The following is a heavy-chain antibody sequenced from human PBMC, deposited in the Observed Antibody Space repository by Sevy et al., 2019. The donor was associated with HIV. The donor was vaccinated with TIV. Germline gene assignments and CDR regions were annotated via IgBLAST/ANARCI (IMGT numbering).Heavy chain of an antibody. V-gene: IGHV3-33*01. D-gene: IGHD6-19*01. J-gene: IGHJ4*02. Sequence: GGSLRLSCAASGFSISGYGMHWVRQAPGKGLEWVAVIWYDGTNKEYANSVKVRFTIARDNSKNTLYLQMNSLRAEDTAVYYCAREDIRVAGIGYYFHSWGQGTLVTVSS. CDR2: IWYDGTNK. CDR3: AREDIRVAGIGYYFHS. CDR1: GFSISGYG.